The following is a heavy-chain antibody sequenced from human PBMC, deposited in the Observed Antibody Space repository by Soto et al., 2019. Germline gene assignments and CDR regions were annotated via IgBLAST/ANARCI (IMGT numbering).Heavy chain of an antibody. J-gene: IGHJ4*02. CDR1: GGTFTNYT. CDR2: IIPMFGTT. V-gene: IGHV1-69*06. CDR3: AIGIGLRYFDWPFEY. D-gene: IGHD3-9*01. Sequence: QVQLVQSGAEVKKPGSSVKVSCKASGGTFTNYTISWVRQAPGQGLEWMGGIIPMFGTTNHAQKFQGRVTINATKYTTAAHMEMSSLRSEDTAVYYFAIGIGLRYFDWPFEYWGQGTLVTVSS.